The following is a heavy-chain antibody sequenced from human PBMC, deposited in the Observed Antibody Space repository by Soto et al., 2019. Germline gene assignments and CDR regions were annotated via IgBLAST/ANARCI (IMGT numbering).Heavy chain of an antibody. V-gene: IGHV3-23*01. Sequence: GGSLRLSFAASGFTFSSYAMSWVRQAPGKGLEWVSAISGSGGSTYYADSVKGRFTISRDNSKNTLYLQMNSLRAEDTAVYYCAKEFYYYDSSGYGLDYWGQGTLVTVSS. CDR2: ISGSGGST. D-gene: IGHD3-22*01. CDR1: GFTFSSYA. J-gene: IGHJ4*02. CDR3: AKEFYYYDSSGYGLDY.